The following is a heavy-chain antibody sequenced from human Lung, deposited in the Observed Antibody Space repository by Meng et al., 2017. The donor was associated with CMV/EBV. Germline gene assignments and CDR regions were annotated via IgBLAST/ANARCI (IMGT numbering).Heavy chain of an antibody. J-gene: IGHJ4*02. D-gene: IGHD4/OR15-4a*01. CDR2: IDSDGSST. CDR3: TRDGDDYDATLH. V-gene: IGHV3-74*01. Sequence: LTXAASGFTFSSYCMHWVRQAPGKGLEWVSRIDSDGSSTTYAESVKGRFTISRDNAKNTLFLQMISLRAEDTAVYYRTRDGDDYDATLHWGQGVLVTVSS. CDR1: GFTFSSYC.